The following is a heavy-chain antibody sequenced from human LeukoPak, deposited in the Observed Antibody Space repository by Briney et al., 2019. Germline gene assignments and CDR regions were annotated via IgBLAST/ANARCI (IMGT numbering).Heavy chain of an antibody. Sequence: GGSLRLSCAASGYTFSTYAIHWVRQAPGKGLEWVAVISFDGVNTFYADSVKGRFTISRDNSNNTVYLQMNNLRPEDTAVFYCARGQGYESYYYMDVWGKGTTVSVSS. CDR1: GYTFSTYA. J-gene: IGHJ6*03. V-gene: IGHV3-30*04. D-gene: IGHD2-2*01. CDR2: ISFDGVNT. CDR3: ARGQGYESYYYMDV.